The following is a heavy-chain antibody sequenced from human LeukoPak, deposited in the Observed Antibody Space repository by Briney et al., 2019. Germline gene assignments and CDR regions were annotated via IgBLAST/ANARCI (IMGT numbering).Heavy chain of an antibody. CDR1: GFNFSIYS. J-gene: IGHJ4*02. CDR2: ISSSSSYI. CDR3: ARDLAQLWPSGNFDY. V-gene: IGHV3-21*01. Sequence: GGSLRLSCAASGFNFSIYSMNWVRQAPGKGLEWVSSISSSSSYIYYADSVKGRFTISRDNAKNSLYLQMNSLRAEDTAVYYCARDLAQLWPSGNFDYWGQGTLVTVSS. D-gene: IGHD5-18*01.